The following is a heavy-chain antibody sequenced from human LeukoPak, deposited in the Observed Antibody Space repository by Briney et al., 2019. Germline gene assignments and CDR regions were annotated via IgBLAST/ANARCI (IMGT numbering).Heavy chain of an antibody. D-gene: IGHD5/OR15-5a*01. Sequence: GASVKVSCMASGYTFTSYGINWVRQAPGQGLEWMGWISAYNGNTNYAQKLQGRVTMTTDTSTSTASMELRSLRSDDTAVYYCARDDVYDDRDFDYWGQGTLVTVSS. CDR2: ISAYNGNT. V-gene: IGHV1-18*01. CDR3: ARDDVYDDRDFDY. J-gene: IGHJ4*02. CDR1: GYTFTSYG.